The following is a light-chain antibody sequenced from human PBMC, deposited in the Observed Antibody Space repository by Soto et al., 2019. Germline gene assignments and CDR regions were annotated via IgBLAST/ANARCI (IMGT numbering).Light chain of an antibody. CDR1: QAIRNF. CDR2: AAS. CDR3: QQDFNAPLT. V-gene: IGKV1-39*01. Sequence: DIQMTQSPSSLSASVGERVTITCRASQAIRNFLNWYQQKPGKAPKLLISAASTLRSGVPSTFSGSGSGTDFTLTISSLQPEDFATYDCQQDFNAPLTFGGGTKVEL. J-gene: IGKJ4*01.